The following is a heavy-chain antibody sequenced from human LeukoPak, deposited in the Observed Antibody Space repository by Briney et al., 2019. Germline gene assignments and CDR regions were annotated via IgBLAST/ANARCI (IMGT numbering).Heavy chain of an antibody. CDR3: ARAQSGGYTPNNDAFDI. CDR2: IKQDGSEK. CDR1: GFTFSSYW. Sequence: GGSLRLSCAASGFTFSSYWMSWVRQTPGKGLEWVANIKQDGSEKYYVDSVKGRFTISRDNAKNSLYLQMNSLRAEDTAVYYCARAQSGGYTPNNDAFDIWGQGTMVTVSS. J-gene: IGHJ3*02. D-gene: IGHD3-16*02. V-gene: IGHV3-7*01.